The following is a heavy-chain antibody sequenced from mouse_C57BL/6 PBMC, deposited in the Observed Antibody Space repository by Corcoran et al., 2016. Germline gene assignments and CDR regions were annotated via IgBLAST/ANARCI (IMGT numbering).Heavy chain of an antibody. J-gene: IGHJ1*03. CDR2: IYPGDGDT. CDR3: ARWSQAYRYFDV. CDR1: GYAFSSYW. Sequence: QVQLQQSGAELVKPGASVKISCKASGYAFSSYWMNWVKQRPGKGIEWIGQIYPGDGDTNYNGKIKGKATLTADKSSSTAYMQLSRLTSEDSAVYCCARWSQAYRYFDVWGTGTTVTVSS. V-gene: IGHV1-80*01.